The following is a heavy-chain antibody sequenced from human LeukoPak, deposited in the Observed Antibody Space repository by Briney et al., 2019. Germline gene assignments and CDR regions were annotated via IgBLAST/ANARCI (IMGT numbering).Heavy chain of an antibody. Sequence: GGSLRLSCAASGFTFSSYAITWVRQAPGMGLEWVSGISDSGHSTYYADSVKGRFTISRDNSKNTLYLQMNSLGAEDTAVYYCAKCARVDWLPIDYWGQGTLVTVSS. V-gene: IGHV3-23*01. D-gene: IGHD3-9*01. CDR3: AKCARVDWLPIDY. CDR1: GFTFSSYA. J-gene: IGHJ4*02. CDR2: ISDSGHST.